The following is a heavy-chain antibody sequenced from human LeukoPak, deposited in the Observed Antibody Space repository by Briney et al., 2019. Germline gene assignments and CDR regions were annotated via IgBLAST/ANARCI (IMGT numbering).Heavy chain of an antibody. CDR2: INPNSGGT. CDR1: GYTFTGYY. Sequence: ASVKVSCKASGYTFTGYYMHWVRQAPGQGLEWMGWINPNSGGTNYAQKLQGRVTMTTDTSTSTAYMELRSLRSDDTAVYYCARAVDTAMVYVWFDPWGQGTLVTVSS. D-gene: IGHD5-18*01. CDR3: ARAVDTAMVYVWFDP. J-gene: IGHJ5*02. V-gene: IGHV1-2*02.